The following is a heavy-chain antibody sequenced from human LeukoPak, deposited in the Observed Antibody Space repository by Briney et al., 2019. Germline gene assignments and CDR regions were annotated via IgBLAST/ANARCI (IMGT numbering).Heavy chain of an antibody. D-gene: IGHD3-10*01. CDR3: ASENFYYGSASVLDY. V-gene: IGHV1-3*01. Sequence: ASLKVSCKASGYTFTSYAMHWVRQAPGQRREWMGWINAGNGNTKYSQKFQSRVTITRDTSASTAYMELSSLRSEDTAVYYCASENFYYGSASVLDYWGQGTLVTVSS. CDR1: GYTFTSYA. CDR2: INAGNGNT. J-gene: IGHJ4*02.